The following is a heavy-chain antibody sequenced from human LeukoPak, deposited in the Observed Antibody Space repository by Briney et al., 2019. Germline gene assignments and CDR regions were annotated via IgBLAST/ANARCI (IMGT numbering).Heavy chain of an antibody. CDR1: GFTFSSYA. V-gene: IGHV3-23*01. CDR3: AKDAERDSSGYYYYYGMDV. J-gene: IGHJ6*02. CDR2: ISGSGGST. Sequence: GGSLRLSCAASGFTFSSYAMSWVRQAPGKGLEWVSAISGSGGSTYYEDSVKGRFTISRDNPKNTLYLQMNSLRAEDTAVYYCAKDAERDSSGYYYYYGMDVWGQGTTVTVSS. D-gene: IGHD3-22*01.